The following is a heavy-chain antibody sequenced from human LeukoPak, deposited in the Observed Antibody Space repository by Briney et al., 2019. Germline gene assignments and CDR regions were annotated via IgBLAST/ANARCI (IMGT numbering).Heavy chain of an antibody. CDR3: ARVSRY. CDR1: GGSFSGYY. V-gene: IGHV4-34*01. Sequence: SETLSLTCAVYGGSFSGYYWSWIRQPPRKGLEWIGEINHSGSTNYNPSLKSRVTISVDTSKNQFSLKLSSVTAADTAVYYCARVSRYWGQGTLVTVSS. CDR2: INHSGST. J-gene: IGHJ4*02.